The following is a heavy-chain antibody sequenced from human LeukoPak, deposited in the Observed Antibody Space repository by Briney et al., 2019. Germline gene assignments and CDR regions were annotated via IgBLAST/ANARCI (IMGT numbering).Heavy chain of an antibody. CDR2: IYSGGST. CDR1: VFTVTSNY. D-gene: IGHD1-26*01. CDR3: ARDVGRVPDAFDF. Sequence: GGALRLSCAASVFTVTSNYMNCVRPAPERGPWSGSGIYSGGSTYYADAVKGRFTISRDNSKNTLYLQMNSLRAEDTAVYYGARDVGRVPDAFDFWGQGTMVTVSS. J-gene: IGHJ3*01. V-gene: IGHV3-53*01.